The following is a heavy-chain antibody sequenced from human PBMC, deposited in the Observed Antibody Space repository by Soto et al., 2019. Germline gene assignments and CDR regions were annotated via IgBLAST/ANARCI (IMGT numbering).Heavy chain of an antibody. CDR2: TYYRSKWYN. D-gene: IGHD4-17*01. CDR1: GDSVSSSSVT. J-gene: IGHJ5*02. Sequence: SQTLSLTCAISGDSVSSSSVTWNWIRQSPSRGLEWLGRTYYRSKWYNDYAESVKSRITINPDTSKNQFSLHLNSVTAADTAVYYCARETYGDYVGYFDPWGQGIQVTVSS. CDR3: ARETYGDYVGYFDP. V-gene: IGHV6-1*01.